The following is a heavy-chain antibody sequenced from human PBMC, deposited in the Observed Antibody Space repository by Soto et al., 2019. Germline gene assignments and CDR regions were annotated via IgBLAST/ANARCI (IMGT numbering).Heavy chain of an antibody. CDR2: ISSSSSYI. CDR1: GFTFSSYS. Sequence: GGSLRLSCAASGFTFSSYSMNWVRQAPGKGLEWVSSISSSSSYIYYADSVKGRFTISRDNAKNSLYLQMNSLRAEDTAVYYCAKELVIAAAGTWWFDPWGQGTLVTVSS. V-gene: IGHV3-21*01. J-gene: IGHJ5*02. D-gene: IGHD6-13*01. CDR3: AKELVIAAAGTWWFDP.